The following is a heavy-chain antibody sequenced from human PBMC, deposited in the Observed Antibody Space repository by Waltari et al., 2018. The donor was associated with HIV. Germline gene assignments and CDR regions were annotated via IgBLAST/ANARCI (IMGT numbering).Heavy chain of an antibody. CDR1: GFTFRDYY. D-gene: IGHD4-17*01. CDR3: ARGEQSAHGPSDY. Sequence: QVQLEESGGDLVKPGGSLRLSCAASGFTFRDYYMSWMRQAPGKGLEWIAHISRGGSSKYYADSVKGRFTISRDNAKNSLYLQMLSLRAEDTAIYYCARGEQSAHGPSDYWGQGTLVTVSS. V-gene: IGHV3-11*01. J-gene: IGHJ4*02. CDR2: ISRGGSSK.